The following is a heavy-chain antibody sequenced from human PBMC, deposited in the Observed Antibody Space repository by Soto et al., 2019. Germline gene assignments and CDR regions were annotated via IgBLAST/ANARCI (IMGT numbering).Heavy chain of an antibody. Sequence: SVKVSCKASGGTFGSQGIAWLRQAPGQGLEWMGGFIAMLGTPTYAKKVQGRATISADESLTSSYLELRSLRSEDTGVYFCARGAMANFDYWGQGTVVTVSS. J-gene: IGHJ4*02. CDR2: FIAMLGTP. D-gene: IGHD5-18*01. CDR3: ARGAMANFDY. CDR1: GGTFGSQG. V-gene: IGHV1-69*13.